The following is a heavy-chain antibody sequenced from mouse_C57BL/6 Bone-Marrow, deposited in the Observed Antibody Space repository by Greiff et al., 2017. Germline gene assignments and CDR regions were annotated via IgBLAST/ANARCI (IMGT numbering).Heavy chain of an antibody. V-gene: IGHV1-77*01. D-gene: IGHD1-1*01. CDR1: GYTFTDYY. CDR3: AVITTVVVNYAMDY. CDR2: IGPGSGST. J-gene: IGHJ4*01. Sequence: VQRVESGAELVKPGASVKISCKASGYTFTDYYINWVKQRPGQGLEWIGKIGPGSGSTYYNEKFKGKATLTADKSSSTAYMQLSSLTSEDSAVYFCAVITTVVVNYAMDYWGQGTSVTVSS.